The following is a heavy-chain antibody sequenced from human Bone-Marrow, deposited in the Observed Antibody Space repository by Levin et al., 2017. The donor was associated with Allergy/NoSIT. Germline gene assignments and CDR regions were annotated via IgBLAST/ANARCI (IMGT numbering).Heavy chain of an antibody. D-gene: IGHD2-15*01. Sequence: KISCKASGGTFSSYAISWVRQAPGQGLEWMGGLIPIFGTANYAQKFQGRVTITADKSTSTAYMELSSLRSEDTAVYYCARDHCSGGSCYRNIYYYYYGMDVWGQGTTVTVSS. J-gene: IGHJ6*02. V-gene: IGHV1-69*06. CDR1: GGTFSSYA. CDR2: LIPIFGTA. CDR3: ARDHCSGGSCYRNIYYYYYGMDV.